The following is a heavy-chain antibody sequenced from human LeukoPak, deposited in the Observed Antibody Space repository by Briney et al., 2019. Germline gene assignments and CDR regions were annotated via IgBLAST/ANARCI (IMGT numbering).Heavy chain of an antibody. CDR2: IWYDGTNK. Sequence: PGRSLRLSCAASGFSFTSYGMHWVRQAPGKGLEWVAVIWYDGTNKYYADSVKGRFTISRDTSNNMLYLQMNSLRAEDTAVYYRARASESGNSDYWGQGTLVTVSS. D-gene: IGHD4-23*01. J-gene: IGHJ4*02. CDR3: ARASESGNSDY. CDR1: GFSFTSYG. V-gene: IGHV3-33*01.